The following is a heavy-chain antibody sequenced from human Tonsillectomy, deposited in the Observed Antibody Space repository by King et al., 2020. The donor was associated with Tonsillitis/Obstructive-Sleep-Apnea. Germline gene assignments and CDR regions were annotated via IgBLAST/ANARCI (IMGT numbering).Heavy chain of an antibody. V-gene: IGHV4-39*01. Sequence: QLQESGPGLVKPSETLSLTCTVSGGSISSSSYYWGWIRQPPGKGLEWIGIINYSGSTYSNPSLKSRVTISVDTSKNQFSLKLSSVTAADTAVYYCARQEIVIVPVAERGMRIETSSYYYGMDVWGQGTTVTVSS. CDR1: GGSISSSSYY. J-gene: IGHJ6*02. CDR3: ARQEIVIVPVAERGMRIETSSYYYGMDV. D-gene: IGHD2-2*01. CDR2: INYSGST.